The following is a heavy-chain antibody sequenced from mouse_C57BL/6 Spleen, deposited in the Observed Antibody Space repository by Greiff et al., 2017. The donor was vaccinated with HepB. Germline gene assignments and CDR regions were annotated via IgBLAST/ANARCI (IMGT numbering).Heavy chain of an antibody. V-gene: IGHV1-62-2*01. D-gene: IGHD1-1*01. Sequence: QVQLQQSGAELVKPGASVKLSCKASGYTFTEYTIHWVKQRSGQGLEWIGWFYPGSGSIKYNEKFKDKATLTADKSSSTVYMELSRLTSEDSAVYVCARLEDRGYGSSYGYAMDYWGQGTSVTVSS. CDR2: FYPGSGSI. CDR3: ARLEDRGYGSSYGYAMDY. CDR1: GYTFTEYT. J-gene: IGHJ4*01.